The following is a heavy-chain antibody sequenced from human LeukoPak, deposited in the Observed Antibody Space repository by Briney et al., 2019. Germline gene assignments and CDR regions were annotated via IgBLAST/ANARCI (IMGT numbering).Heavy chain of an antibody. CDR2: IYYSGST. Sequence: SETLSLTCTVSGGSISSYYWGWIRQPPGKGLEWIGSIYYSGSTYYNPSLKSRVTISVDTSKNQFSLKLSSVTAADTAVYYCARHRKQQLAGVWFDPWGQGTLVTVSS. J-gene: IGHJ5*02. D-gene: IGHD6-13*01. CDR3: ARHRKQQLAGVWFDP. CDR1: GGSISSYY. V-gene: IGHV4-39*01.